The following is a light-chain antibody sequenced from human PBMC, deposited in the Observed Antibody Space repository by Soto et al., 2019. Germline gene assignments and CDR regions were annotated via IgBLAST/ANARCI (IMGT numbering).Light chain of an antibody. V-gene: IGKV1-39*01. J-gene: IGKJ5*01. CDR2: AAS. CDR3: QQNYNTPIT. Sequence: MTQSPLSLAVIPGEPASISCRSSQSLLFSNGHNYLDWYQQRPGTAPKXMIYAASSLESGVPSRFSGSGSGTDFTLTISSLQPEDFATYYCQQNYNTPITLGQGTRLEIK. CDR1: QSLLFSNGHNY.